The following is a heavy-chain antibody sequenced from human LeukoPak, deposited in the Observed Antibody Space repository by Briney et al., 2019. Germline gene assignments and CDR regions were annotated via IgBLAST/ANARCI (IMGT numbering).Heavy chain of an antibody. V-gene: IGHV4-61*02. D-gene: IGHD6-13*01. J-gene: IGHJ1*01. Sequence: PSQTLSLTCTVSGGSISSGSYYWSWTRQPAGKGLEWIGRMYTSGSTNYNPTLKSRVTISVDTSKNPFSLKLSSVTAADTAVYYCARVVAAAGYQYFQHWGQGTLVTVSS. CDR1: GGSISSGSYY. CDR3: ARVVAAAGYQYFQH. CDR2: MYTSGST.